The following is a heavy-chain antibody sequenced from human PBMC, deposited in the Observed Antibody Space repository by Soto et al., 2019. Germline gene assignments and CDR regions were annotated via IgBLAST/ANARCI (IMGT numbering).Heavy chain of an antibody. CDR2: SRNKADSYTT. Sequence: EVQLVESGGGLVQPGGSLRLSCAASGFTFSDHYMDWVRQAPGKGLEWVGRSRNKADSYTTQYAASVKGRFTISRDDSKNARCLQMNSRKTEDTTVYYCRRGYSGYERDPYYASYMVVCGKGTTVTVS. V-gene: IGHV3-72*01. D-gene: IGHD5-12*01. CDR3: RRGYSGYERDPYYASYMVV. J-gene: IGHJ6*03. CDR1: GFTFSDHY.